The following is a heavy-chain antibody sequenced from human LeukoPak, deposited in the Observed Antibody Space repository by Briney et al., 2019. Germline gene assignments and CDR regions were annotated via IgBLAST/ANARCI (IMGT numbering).Heavy chain of an antibody. V-gene: IGHV4-59*01. Sequence: SETLSLTCTVSGGSISSYYWSWLRQPPGKGLEWIGYIYYSGSTNYNPSLKSRVTISVDTSKNQFSLKLISVTAADTAVYYCARRFGSNGGFDYWGQGTLVSVSS. J-gene: IGHJ4*02. CDR3: ARRFGSNGGFDY. CDR2: IYYSGST. CDR1: GGSISSYY. D-gene: IGHD2-15*01.